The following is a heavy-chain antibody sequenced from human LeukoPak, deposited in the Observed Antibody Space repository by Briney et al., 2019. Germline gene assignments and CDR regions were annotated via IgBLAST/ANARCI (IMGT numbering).Heavy chain of an antibody. CDR1: GYIFTGHY. D-gene: IGHD5-24*01. V-gene: IGHV1-2*06. Sequence: GTSVKVSCKASGYIFTGHYMNWVRQVPGQGLEWMGRINPKTGGTNYAQNFQGRVTMTRDTSISTTYMELSRLRPDDTAVYYCARVGDGLNDGCDIWGQGTMVTVSS. CDR3: ARVGDGLNDGCDI. CDR2: INPKTGGT. J-gene: IGHJ3*02.